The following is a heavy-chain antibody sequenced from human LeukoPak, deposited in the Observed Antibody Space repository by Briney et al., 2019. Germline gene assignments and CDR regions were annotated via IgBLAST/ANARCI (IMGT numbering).Heavy chain of an antibody. J-gene: IGHJ1*01. D-gene: IGHD3-22*01. CDR1: GFTVSSNY. Sequence: GGSLRLSCAASGFTVSSNYMNWVRQAPGEGLEWVSVIYSGGSTYYADSVRGRFTISRDNSKNTLYLQMNSLRAEDTAVYYCARRRYYDGSGYLEWGQGTLLSVSS. V-gene: IGHV3-53*01. CDR3: ARRRYYDGSGYLE. CDR2: IYSGGST.